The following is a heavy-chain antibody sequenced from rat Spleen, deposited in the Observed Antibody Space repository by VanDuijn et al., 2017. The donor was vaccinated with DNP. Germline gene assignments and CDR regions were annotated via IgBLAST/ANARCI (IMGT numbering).Heavy chain of an antibody. CDR1: GFSFRNYY. J-gene: IGHJ2*01. Sequence: EVDLVESGGGLVQPGRSLKLSCAASGFSFRNYYMAWVRQAPKRGLEWVAIISHSDGRSYYPDSVKGRFAISRDNAKSTLYLQMNSLRSEDMATYYCVRWNSGHFDYWGQGVMVTVSS. V-gene: IGHV5-7*01. CDR3: VRWNSGHFDY. D-gene: IGHD4-3*01. CDR2: ISHSDGRS.